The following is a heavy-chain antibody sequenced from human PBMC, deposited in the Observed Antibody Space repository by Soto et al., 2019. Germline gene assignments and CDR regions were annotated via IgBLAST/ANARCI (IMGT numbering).Heavy chain of an antibody. J-gene: IGHJ6*03. CDR1: GGSIEGLY. V-gene: IGHV4-59*08. CDR2: IYSSGTT. CDR3: AKLRNHYFMDV. Sequence: QVQLQESGPGLVKPSETLSLTCSVSGGSIEGLYWTWLRQSPGRALEWIGSIYSSGTTTYNRSHDSRIAMSVVTSKNQLSLKLSSVAAADTATYYCAKLRNHYFMDVGGRGTTVAVSS.